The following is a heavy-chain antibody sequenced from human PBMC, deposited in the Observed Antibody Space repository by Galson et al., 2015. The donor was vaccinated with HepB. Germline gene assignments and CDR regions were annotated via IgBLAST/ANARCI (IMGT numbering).Heavy chain of an antibody. J-gene: IGHJ3*02. D-gene: IGHD3-16*01. CDR3: ARGGITFGGVPFDM. CDR1: GGSSSGNY. V-gene: IGHV4-34*01. CDR2: INHSGST. Sequence: SETLSLTCAVYGGSSSGNYWSWIRQPPGKGLEWIGEINHSGSTSYNPSLKSRVTISVDTSKNQFSLKLKSVTAADTAVYYCARGGITFGGVPFDMWGQGTMVTVSS.